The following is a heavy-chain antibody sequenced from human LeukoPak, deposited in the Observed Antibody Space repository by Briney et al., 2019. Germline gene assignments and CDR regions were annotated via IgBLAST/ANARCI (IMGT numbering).Heavy chain of an antibody. D-gene: IGHD3-10*01. CDR2: IYYSGST. Sequence: SETLSLTCTVSGGSISSSSHYWGWIRQPPGKGLEWIGNIYYSGSTYYKSSLKSRVTISVDTSKNQFSLRLSSVTATDTAVYYCARRLGRKFGERFYYYHYMDVWGKGTTVTISS. CDR1: GGSISSSSHY. V-gene: IGHV4-39*07. J-gene: IGHJ6*03. CDR3: ARRLGRKFGERFYYYHYMDV.